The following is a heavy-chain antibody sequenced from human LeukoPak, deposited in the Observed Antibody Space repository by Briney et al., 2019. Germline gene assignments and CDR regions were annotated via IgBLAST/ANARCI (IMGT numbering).Heavy chain of an antibody. CDR3: AKGDSSGYPLDY. CDR2: IYSGGST. D-gene: IGHD3-22*01. J-gene: IGHJ4*02. CDR1: GFTFDDYD. V-gene: IGHV3-66*01. Sequence: GGSLRLSCAASGFTFDDYDMSWVRQAPGKGLEWVSVIYSGGSTYYADSVKGRFTISRDNSKNTLYLQMNSLRAEDTAVYYCAKGDSSGYPLDYWGQGTLVTVSS.